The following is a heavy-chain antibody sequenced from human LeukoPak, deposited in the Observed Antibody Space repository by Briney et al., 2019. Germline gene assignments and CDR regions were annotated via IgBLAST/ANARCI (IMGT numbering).Heavy chain of an antibody. CDR2: IIPILGIA. D-gene: IGHD6-13*01. CDR3: ATYAGIAAAGTLNFDY. J-gene: IGHJ4*02. CDR1: GGTFSSYA. Sequence: GASVKVSCKASGGTFSSYAISWVRQAPGQGLEWMGRIIPILGIANYAQKFQGRVTITADKSTSTAYMELSSLRSEDTAVYYCATYAGIAAAGTLNFDYWGQGTLVTVSS. V-gene: IGHV1-69*04.